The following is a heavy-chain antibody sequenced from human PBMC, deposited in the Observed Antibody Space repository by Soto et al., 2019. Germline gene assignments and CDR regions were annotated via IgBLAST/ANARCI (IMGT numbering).Heavy chain of an antibody. D-gene: IGHD6-19*01. CDR3: ARGGVAVAGTEYFDY. J-gene: IGHJ4*02. Sequence: SETLSLTCIVSCGSISSSSYYWGWIRQPPGKGLEWIGSIYYSGSTYYNPSLKSRVTISVDTSKNQFSLKLSSVTAADTAVYYCARGGVAVAGTEYFDYWGQGTLVTVSS. CDR1: CGSISSSSYY. V-gene: IGHV4-39*01. CDR2: IYYSGST.